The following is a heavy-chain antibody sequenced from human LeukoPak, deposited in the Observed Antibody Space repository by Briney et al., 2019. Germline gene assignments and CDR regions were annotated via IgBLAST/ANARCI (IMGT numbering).Heavy chain of an antibody. CDR3: AAGSFDP. J-gene: IGHJ5*02. CDR2: ISYDGSNK. CDR1: GFTFSSYA. D-gene: IGHD2-15*01. Sequence: PGGSLRLSCAASGFTFSSYAMLWVRQAPGKGLEWVAVISYDGSNKYYAASVKGRFTTSRDNSKNTLYLQMNSLRAEDTAVYYCAAGSFDPWGQGTLVTVSS. V-gene: IGHV3-30-3*01.